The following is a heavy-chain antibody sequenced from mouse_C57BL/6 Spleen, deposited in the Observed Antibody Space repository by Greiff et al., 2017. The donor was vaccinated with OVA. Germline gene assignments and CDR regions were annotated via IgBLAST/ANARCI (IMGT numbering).Heavy chain of an antibody. D-gene: IGHD1-1*01. J-gene: IGHJ3*01. Sequence: QVQLQQPGAELVMPGASVKLSCKASGYTFTSYWMHWVKQRPGQGLEWIGEIDPSDSYTNYNQKFKGKSTLTVDKSSSTAYMQLSSLTSEDSAVYYCARRNDGSRHEAWFAYWGQGTLVTVSA. CDR3: ARRNDGSRHEAWFAY. CDR1: GYTFTSYW. V-gene: IGHV1-69*01. CDR2: IDPSDSYT.